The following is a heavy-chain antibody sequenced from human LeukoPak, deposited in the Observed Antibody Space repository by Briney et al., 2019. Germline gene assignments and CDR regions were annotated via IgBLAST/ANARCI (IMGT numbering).Heavy chain of an antibody. Sequence: SETLSLTCAVYGGSFSGYYWSWIRQHPGKGLEWIGYIYYSGSTYYNPSLKGRVTISVDTSKNQFSLKLSSVTAADTAVYYCASNNPNYYDFWSGSPSADYWGQGTLVTVSS. CDR1: GGSFSGYY. J-gene: IGHJ4*02. D-gene: IGHD3-3*01. V-gene: IGHV4-31*11. CDR2: IYYSGST. CDR3: ASNNPNYYDFWSGSPSADY.